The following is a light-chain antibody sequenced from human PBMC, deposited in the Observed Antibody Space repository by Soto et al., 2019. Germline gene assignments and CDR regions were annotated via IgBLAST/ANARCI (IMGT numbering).Light chain of an antibody. V-gene: IGLV2-8*01. CDR2: EVT. CDR1: SSDVGGYNY. Sequence: QSALTQPPSASGSLGQSVTISCTGTSSDVGGYNYVSWHQQLPGKAPKLMIYEVTKRPSGVPDRFSGSKSGNTASLTVSGLQAEDEADYYCSSFAGGGNPVLFGGGTKLTVL. J-gene: IGLJ2*01. CDR3: SSFAGGGNPVL.